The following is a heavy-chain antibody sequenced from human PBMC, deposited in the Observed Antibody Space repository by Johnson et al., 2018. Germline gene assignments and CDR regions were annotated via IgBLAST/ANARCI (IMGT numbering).Heavy chain of an antibody. V-gene: IGHV3-23*04. D-gene: IGHD2-2*01. CDR3: AKDLDCSSTRCSSYYYYYGMDV. Sequence: EVQLVESGGGLVQPGGSLRLSCAASGFTFSSYAMSWVRQAPGKGLEWVSAISGPGDSIYYADSVKGRFTISRDNSKNTLYLQMNSLRAEETAVYYCAKDLDCSSTRCSSYYYYYGMDVWGQGTTVTVSS. J-gene: IGHJ6*02. CDR2: ISGPGDSI. CDR1: GFTFSSYA.